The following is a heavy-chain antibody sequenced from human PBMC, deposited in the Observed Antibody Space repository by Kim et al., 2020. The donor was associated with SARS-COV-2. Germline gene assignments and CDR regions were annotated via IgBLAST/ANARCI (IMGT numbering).Heavy chain of an antibody. D-gene: IGHD3-22*01. J-gene: IGHJ6*02. CDR3: ARERGAMIVVVTDYDGMDV. V-gene: IGHV3-30*07. Sequence: KGRITITRDNAKNPLYLQMNSLRAEETAVYYCARERGAMIVVVTDYDGMDVWGQGTTVTVSS.